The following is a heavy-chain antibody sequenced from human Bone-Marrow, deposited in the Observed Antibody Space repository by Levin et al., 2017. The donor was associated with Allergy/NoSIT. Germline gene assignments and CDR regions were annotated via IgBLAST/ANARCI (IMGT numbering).Heavy chain of an antibody. D-gene: IGHD3-22*01. Sequence: ESLKISCAASGFTFSSYFMHWVRQVPGKGLEWVSRINSDENRKTYADSVKGRFTISRDNAKNTLYLQMTSLRAEDTAVYYCGREGYDSSGYYIDHWGRGTLVTVTS. CDR1: GFTFSSYF. CDR3: GREGYDSSGYYIDH. V-gene: IGHV3-74*03. CDR2: INSDENRK. J-gene: IGHJ4*02.